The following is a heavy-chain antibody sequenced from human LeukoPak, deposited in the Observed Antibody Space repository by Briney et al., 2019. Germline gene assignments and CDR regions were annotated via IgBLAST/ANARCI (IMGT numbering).Heavy chain of an antibody. CDR2: INPNSGGT. Sequence: GASVRVSCKASGYTFTGYYMHWVRQAPGQGLEWMGWINPNSGGTNYARKFQGWVTMTRDTSISTAYMELSRLRSDDTAVYYCAREVTMIVVADSLYYFDYWGQGTLVTVSS. CDR1: GYTFTGYY. V-gene: IGHV1-2*04. J-gene: IGHJ4*02. CDR3: AREVTMIVVADSLYYFDY. D-gene: IGHD3-22*01.